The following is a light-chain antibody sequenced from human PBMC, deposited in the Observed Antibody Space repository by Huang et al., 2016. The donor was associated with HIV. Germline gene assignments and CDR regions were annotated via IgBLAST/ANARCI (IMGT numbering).Light chain of an antibody. CDR1: QGISSY. J-gene: IGKJ2*01. V-gene: IGKV1-39*01. CDR3: QETYSIPYT. Sequence: DIQMTQSPSSRSASVGDRVTITCRASQGISSYLNWYQQKPGKAPKLLIYDASTLQSGVPSRFSGSGSGTDFTLTISSLQPADSATYYCQETYSIPYTFGQGTKLEIK. CDR2: DAS.